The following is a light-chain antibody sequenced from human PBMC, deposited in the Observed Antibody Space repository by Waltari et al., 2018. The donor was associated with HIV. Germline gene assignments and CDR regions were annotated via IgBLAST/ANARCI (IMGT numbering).Light chain of an antibody. Sequence: DIQMTQSPSSLSASVGDRVTITCRASQDISNSLAWYQQKPGKAPKLLLYGASRLQTGVPSRFSGSGSGTDFALTISRLQPEDFATYYCQQYYDSLMYTFGQGTKLEIK. J-gene: IGKJ2*01. CDR1: QDISNS. CDR2: GAS. CDR3: QQYYDSLMYT. V-gene: IGKV1-NL1*01.